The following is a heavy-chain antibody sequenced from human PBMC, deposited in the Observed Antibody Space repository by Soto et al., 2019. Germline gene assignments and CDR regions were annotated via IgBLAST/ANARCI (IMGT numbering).Heavy chain of an antibody. CDR2: IIPIFGTA. J-gene: IGHJ6*02. Sequence: QVQLVQSGAEVKKPGSSVKVSCKASGGTFSSYAISWVRQAPGQGLEWMGGIIPIFGTANYAQKFQGRVTITADQSTSTAYMELSSLRSEDTAVYYCGILTLAAAGTNDYYYYGMDVWGQGTTVTVSS. D-gene: IGHD6-13*01. CDR1: GGTFSSYA. CDR3: GILTLAAAGTNDYYYYGMDV. V-gene: IGHV1-69*01.